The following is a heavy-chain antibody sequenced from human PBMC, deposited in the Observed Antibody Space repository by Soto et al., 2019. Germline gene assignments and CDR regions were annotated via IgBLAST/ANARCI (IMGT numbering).Heavy chain of an antibody. CDR3: ARGLRIALSCQYCYHRYRLAV. Sequence: PSETLSLTCAVYGGSFSGYYWSWIRQPPGKGLEWIGEINHSGSTNYNPSLKSRVTISVDTSKNQFSLKLSSVTAADTAVYYCARGLRIALSCQYCYHRYRLAVWGQRSTVTVAS. V-gene: IGHV4-34*01. J-gene: IGHJ6*01. CDR2: INHSGST. D-gene: IGHD5-12*01. CDR1: GGSFSGYY.